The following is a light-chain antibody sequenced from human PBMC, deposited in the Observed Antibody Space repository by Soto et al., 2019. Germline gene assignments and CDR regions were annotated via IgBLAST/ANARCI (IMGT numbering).Light chain of an antibody. V-gene: IGLV2-8*01. CDR2: EVS. CDR1: SSDVGGYNY. CDR3: SSYAGNNKFL. J-gene: IGLJ3*02. Sequence: QSVLTQPPSASGSPGQSVTISCTGTSSDVGGYNYVSWYQQHPGKAPKLMIYEVSKRPSGVPDRFSGSKSGNTASLTVSGLQAEDEADYYCSSYAGNNKFLFGGGTKLTVL.